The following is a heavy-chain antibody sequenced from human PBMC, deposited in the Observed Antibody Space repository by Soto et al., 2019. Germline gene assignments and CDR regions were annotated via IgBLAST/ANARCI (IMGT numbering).Heavy chain of an antibody. D-gene: IGHD4-17*01. CDR3: AGFWMTTVTGAFDI. Sequence: QVQLVQSGAEVKKPGASVKVSCKASGYTFTSYGISWVRQAPGQGLEWRGWISAYNGNTNYAQKLQGRVTMTTDTPTGTGYMELRSLGSDDTAVYYCAGFWMTTVTGAFDIWGQGTMVTVSS. J-gene: IGHJ3*02. CDR2: ISAYNGNT. CDR1: GYTFTSYG. V-gene: IGHV1-18*01.